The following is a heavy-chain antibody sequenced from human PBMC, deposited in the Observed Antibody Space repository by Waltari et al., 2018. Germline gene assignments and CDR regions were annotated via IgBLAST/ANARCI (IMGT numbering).Heavy chain of an antibody. CDR2: NKRGDIT. Sequence: QVQLPQWGAGLVRPSETLSLTCDVYGVSLPDSYWTWIRQSPGKGLEWIGENKRGDITYYNPSLENRVTILLDKSKNQFSLRLDSVTAADTAVYYCVTGPRDKWVGRYSGELFHHWGPGTLVTVSS. CDR3: VTGPRDKWVGRYSGELFHH. V-gene: IGHV4-34*02. J-gene: IGHJ1*01. D-gene: IGHD3-9*01. CDR1: GVSLPDSY.